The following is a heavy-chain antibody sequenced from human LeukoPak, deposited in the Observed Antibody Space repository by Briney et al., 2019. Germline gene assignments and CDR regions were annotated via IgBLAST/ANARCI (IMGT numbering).Heavy chain of an antibody. CDR2: IYWNDDL. V-gene: IGHV2-5*01. CDR1: GFSLSTIGLG. J-gene: IGHJ1*01. CDR3: AHLRAFYDSRGWHTIRGYFQH. Sequence: ESGPTLVKPTQTLTLTCSFSGFSLSTIGLGVGWIRQPPGKALEWLAFIYWNDDLRYSPSLSSRLTITKDTSNDRVLLTMANMDPADTATYYCAHLRAFYDSRGWHTIRGYFQHWGQGILVTVSS. D-gene: IGHD3-22*01.